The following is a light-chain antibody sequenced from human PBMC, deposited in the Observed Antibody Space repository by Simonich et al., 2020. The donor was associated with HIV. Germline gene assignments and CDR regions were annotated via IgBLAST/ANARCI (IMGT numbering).Light chain of an antibody. CDR2: GAS. Sequence: EIVLTQSPGTLSLSPGERATLSCRASQSVSSSYLAWYQQKPDQAPRLLIYGASSRATGIPDRFSGFGSGTDFTLTISRLEPEDFAVYYCQQYGTSLYTFGQGTKLEIK. V-gene: IGKV3-20*01. CDR3: QQYGTSLYT. J-gene: IGKJ2*01. CDR1: QSVSSSY.